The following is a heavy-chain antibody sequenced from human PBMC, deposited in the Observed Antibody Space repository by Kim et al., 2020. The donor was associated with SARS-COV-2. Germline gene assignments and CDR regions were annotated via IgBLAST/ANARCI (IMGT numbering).Heavy chain of an antibody. Sequence: GGSLRLSCAASGFPFRTYPMIWVRQPPGKGPEAVSSISSSGDRTYYSSDSLRGRFTISRDNSRNTLYLQMNSLRAEETAVYYCAKVISQTDCYWYGMDVWGQGTTVTVSS. CDR3: AKVISQTDCYWYGMDV. J-gene: IGHJ6*02. CDR2: ISSSGDRT. V-gene: IGHV3-23*01. CDR1: GFPFRTYP.